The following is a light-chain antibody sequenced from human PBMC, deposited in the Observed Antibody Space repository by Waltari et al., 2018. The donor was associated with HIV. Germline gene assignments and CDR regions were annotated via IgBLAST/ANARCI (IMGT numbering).Light chain of an antibody. CDR2: STN. Sequence: QTVVTQEPSFSVSPGGTVTLTCGLSSGSVSTNSYPSWYQQTPGQAPRTLIDSTNTRSAGVPDRFSGSILGNKAALTITGAQADDESDYYGVLYMGSGVWVFGGGTKLTVL. J-gene: IGLJ3*02. CDR3: VLYMGSGVWV. V-gene: IGLV8-61*01. CDR1: SGSVSTNSY.